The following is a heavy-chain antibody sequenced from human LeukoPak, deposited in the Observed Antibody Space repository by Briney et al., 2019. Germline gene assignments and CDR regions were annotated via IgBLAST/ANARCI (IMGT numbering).Heavy chain of an antibody. CDR2: IYYSGST. CDR3: ARGSDSSSLAFDY. Sequence: PSETLSLTCTVSGGSISSYYWSWIRQPPGKGLEWIGYIYYSGSTNYNPFLKSRVTISVDTSKNQFSLKLSSVTAADTAVYYCARGSDSSSLAFDYWGQGTLVTVSS. J-gene: IGHJ4*02. V-gene: IGHV4-59*12. D-gene: IGHD3-22*01. CDR1: GGSISSYY.